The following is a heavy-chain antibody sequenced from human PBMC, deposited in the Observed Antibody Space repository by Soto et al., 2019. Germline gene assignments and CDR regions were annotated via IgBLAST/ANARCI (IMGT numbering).Heavy chain of an antibody. CDR1: GYSFNTYA. J-gene: IGHJ6*02. Sequence: QVQLVQSGAEVKKPGASVKVSCKSSGYSFNTYAMHWVRQAPGQRLEWLAWINAGNVNTKYSQKFQGSLTVTRDTSVSTAYMALSSMNFEASAVYYCARAMGWHLVMMSYYYAMDARGQGTTVTVSS. V-gene: IGHV1-3*01. CDR3: ARAMGWHLVMMSYYYAMDA. D-gene: IGHD3-10*01. CDR2: INAGNVNT.